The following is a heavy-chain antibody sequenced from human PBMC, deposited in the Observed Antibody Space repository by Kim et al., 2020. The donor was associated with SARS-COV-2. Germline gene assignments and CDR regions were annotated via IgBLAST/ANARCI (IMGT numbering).Heavy chain of an antibody. CDR1: GGSFSGYY. CDR3: ARVKGTWIQLWLRWDGMDV. V-gene: IGHV4-34*01. D-gene: IGHD5-18*01. Sequence: SETLSLTCAVYGGSFSGYYWSWIRQPPGKGLEWIGEINHSGSTNYNPSLKSRVTISVDTSKNQFSLKLSSVTAADTAVYYCARVKGTWIQLWLRWDGMDVWGQGTTVTVSS. CDR2: INHSGST. J-gene: IGHJ6*02.